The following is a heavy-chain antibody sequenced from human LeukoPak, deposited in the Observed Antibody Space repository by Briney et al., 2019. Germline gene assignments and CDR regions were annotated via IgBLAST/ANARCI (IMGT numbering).Heavy chain of an antibody. J-gene: IGHJ4*02. D-gene: IGHD3-22*01. CDR2: IYYSGST. CDR3: ARHYYDSSGYYYVRY. V-gene: IGHV4-39*01. CDR1: GGSISSSSYY. Sequence: NSSETLSLTCTVSGGSISSSSYYWGWIRQPPGKGLEWIGSIYYSGSTYYNPSLKSRVTISVDTSKNQFSLKLSSVTAADTAVYYCARHYYDSSGYYYVRYWGQGTLVTVSS.